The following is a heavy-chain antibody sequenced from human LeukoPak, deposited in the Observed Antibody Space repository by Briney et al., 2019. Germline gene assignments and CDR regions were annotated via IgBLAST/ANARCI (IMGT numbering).Heavy chain of an antibody. CDR1: GGTFSGYA. D-gene: IGHD3-16*01. V-gene: IGHV1-69*01. CDR2: IIPIFGTA. Sequence: GSSVKVSCKASGGTFSGYAISWVRQAPGQGLEWMGGIIPIFGTANYAQKFQGRVTITADESTSTAYMELSSLRSEDTAVYYCAREGAPLGLRLGEFYYWGQGTLVTVSS. CDR3: AREGAPLGLRLGEFYY. J-gene: IGHJ4*02.